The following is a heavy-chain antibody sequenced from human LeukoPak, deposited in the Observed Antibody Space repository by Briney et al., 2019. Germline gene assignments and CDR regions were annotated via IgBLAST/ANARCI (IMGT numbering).Heavy chain of an antibody. Sequence: PGGSLRLSCAASGLTFSNYEMHWVRQAPGKGLEWVSYISSSGSDIYYADSVKGRFTISRDNAKNSLYLQMNSLRAEDTAVYYCAELGITMIGGVWGKGTTVTISS. V-gene: IGHV3-48*03. CDR2: ISSSGSDI. CDR1: GLTFSNYE. D-gene: IGHD3-10*02. J-gene: IGHJ6*04. CDR3: AELGITMIGGV.